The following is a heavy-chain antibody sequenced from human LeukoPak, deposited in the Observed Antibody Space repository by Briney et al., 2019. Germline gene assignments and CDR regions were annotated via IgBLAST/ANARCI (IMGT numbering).Heavy chain of an antibody. Sequence: PSETLSLTCAVYGGSFSGYYWSWIRQPPGKGLEWIGEMNHSGSTNYNPSLKSRVTVSVDTSKNQFSLKLSSVTAADTAVYYCARGRPNIVVVPAATMFVYWGQGTLVTVSS. CDR1: GGSFSGYY. CDR2: MNHSGST. J-gene: IGHJ4*02. D-gene: IGHD2-2*01. V-gene: IGHV4-34*01. CDR3: ARGRPNIVVVPAATMFVY.